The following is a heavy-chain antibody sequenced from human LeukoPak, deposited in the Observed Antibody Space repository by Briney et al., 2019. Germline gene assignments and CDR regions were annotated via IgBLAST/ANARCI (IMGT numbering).Heavy chain of an antibody. J-gene: IGHJ4*02. CDR3: ASGYCSGGSCYYFDY. Sequence: GGSLRLSCAASGFTFSSYSMNWVRQAPGKGLEWVSYISSSSSTIYYADSVKGRFTISRDNAKNSLYLQMNSLRAEDTAVYYCASGYCSGGSCYYFDYWGQGTLVTVSS. V-gene: IGHV3-48*01. CDR1: GFTFSSYS. CDR2: ISSSSSTI. D-gene: IGHD2-15*01.